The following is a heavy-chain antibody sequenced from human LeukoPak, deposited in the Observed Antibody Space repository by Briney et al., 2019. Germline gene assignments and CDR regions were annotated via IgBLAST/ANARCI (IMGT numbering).Heavy chain of an antibody. V-gene: IGHV7-4-1*02. CDR3: ARAAGNSGWFLFDY. J-gene: IGHJ4*02. CDR1: GYTFTSYA. Sequence: ASVKVSCKASGYTFTSYAINWVRQAPGQGLEWMGWINTNTGNPMYAQGFTGRFVFSLDTSVSTAYLQISSLKPEDTAVHYCARAAGNSGWFLFDYWGQGTLVTVSS. CDR2: INTNTGNP. D-gene: IGHD6-13*01.